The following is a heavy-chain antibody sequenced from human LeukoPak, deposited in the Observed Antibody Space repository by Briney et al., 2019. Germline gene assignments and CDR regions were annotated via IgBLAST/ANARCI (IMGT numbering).Heavy chain of an antibody. J-gene: IGHJ4*02. CDR1: GGSLSSVGYS. CDR2: IYYSGST. Sequence: SETLSLTCTVSGGSLSSVGYSWSRIRQHPGKSLEWIGYIYYSGSTYYNPSLKSRVTISVDTSENQFSLRLSSVTAADTTVYYCARGDYGDYDFDYWGQGILVTVSS. V-gene: IGHV4-31*03. D-gene: IGHD4-17*01. CDR3: ARGDYGDYDFDY.